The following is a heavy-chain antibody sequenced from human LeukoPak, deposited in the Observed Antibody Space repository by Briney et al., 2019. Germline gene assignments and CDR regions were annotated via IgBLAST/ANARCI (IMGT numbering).Heavy chain of an antibody. CDR2: INPNSGGT. CDR1: GYTFTGYY. Sequence: ASVEVSCKASGYTFTGYYMHWVRQAPGQGLEWMGWINPNSGGTNYAQKFQGRVTMTRDTSISTAYMELSRLRSDDTAVYYCARSRVNRRYYYDSSGYPNPLGYWGQGTLVTVSS. V-gene: IGHV1-2*02. CDR3: ARSRVNRRYYYDSSGYPNPLGY. D-gene: IGHD3-22*01. J-gene: IGHJ4*02.